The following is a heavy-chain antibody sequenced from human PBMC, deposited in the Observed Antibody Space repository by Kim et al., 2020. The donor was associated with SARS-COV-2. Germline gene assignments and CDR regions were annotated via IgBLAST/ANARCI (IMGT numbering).Heavy chain of an antibody. J-gene: IGHJ6*03. V-gene: IGHV4-59*01. D-gene: IGHD1-1*01. CDR1: GGSISSYY. Sequence: SETLSLTCTVSGGSISSYYWSWIRQPPGKGLEWIGYIYHSGSTNYNPSLKSRVTISVDTSKNQFSLKLSSVTAADTAVYYCARGRPSGWNDVGYYYMVVGGEKTTVSVSS. CDR2: IYHSGST. CDR3: ARGRPSGWNDVGYYYMVV.